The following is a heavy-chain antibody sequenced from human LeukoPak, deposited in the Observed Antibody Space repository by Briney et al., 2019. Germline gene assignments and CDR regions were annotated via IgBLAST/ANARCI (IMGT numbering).Heavy chain of an antibody. CDR2: IYYSGST. CDR1: GGSISSSSYY. CDR3: AREPHSSGWYYYYYYMDV. J-gene: IGHJ6*03. D-gene: IGHD6-19*01. Sequence: SETLSLTCTVSGGSISSSSYYWGWIRQPPGKGLEWIGSIYYSGSTYYNPSLKSRVTISVDTSKNQFSLKLSSVTAADTAVYYCAREPHSSGWYYYYYYMDVWGKGTTVTVSS. V-gene: IGHV4-39*07.